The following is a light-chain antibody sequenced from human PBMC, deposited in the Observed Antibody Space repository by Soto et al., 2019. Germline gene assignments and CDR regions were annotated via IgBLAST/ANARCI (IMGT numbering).Light chain of an antibody. CDR3: ISYAGSNTYV. CDR2: EIS. V-gene: IGLV2-8*01. CDR1: SSDVGGYSS. Sequence: QSALTQPPSASGSPGQSVTISCTGTSSDVGGYSSVAWFQHHPGKAPELMIYEISKRPSGVPDRFSGSKSGNTASLTVSGLQAEYEADYYCISYAGSNTYVFGSGTKVTVL. J-gene: IGLJ1*01.